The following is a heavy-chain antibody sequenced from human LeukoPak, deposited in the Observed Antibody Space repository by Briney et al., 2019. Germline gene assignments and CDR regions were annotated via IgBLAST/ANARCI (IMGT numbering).Heavy chain of an antibody. D-gene: IGHD3-10*01. CDR1: GGTFSSYA. CDR3: ARGRWYYYGSGSYTPVKNYYYGMDV. J-gene: IGHJ6*04. V-gene: IGHV1-69*06. Sequence: SVTVSCKASGGTFSSYAISWVRQAPGQGLEWMGEIIPIFGTANYAQKFQGRVTITADKSTSTAYMELSSLRSEDTAVYYCARGRWYYYGSGSYTPVKNYYYGMDVWGKGTTVTVSS. CDR2: IIPIFGTA.